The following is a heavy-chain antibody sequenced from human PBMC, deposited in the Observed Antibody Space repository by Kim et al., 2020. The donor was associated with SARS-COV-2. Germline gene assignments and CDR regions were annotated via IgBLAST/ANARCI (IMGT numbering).Heavy chain of an antibody. V-gene: IGHV3-73*01. CDR1: GFTFSGSA. D-gene: IGHD6-19*01. J-gene: IGHJ5*02. CDR3: TTLSIAVAGGRVDP. CDR2: ITSKANSYAT. Sequence: GGSLRLSCAVSGFTFSGSAMHWVRQASGKGLEWVGRITSKANSYATAYAASVKGRLINSRDESKNTAYLQMNSLETADKAVYYCTTLSIAVAGGRVDPCGQGTLVIVSS.